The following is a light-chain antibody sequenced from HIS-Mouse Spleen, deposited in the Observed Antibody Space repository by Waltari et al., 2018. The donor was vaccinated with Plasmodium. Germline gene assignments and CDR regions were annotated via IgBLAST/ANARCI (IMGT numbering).Light chain of an antibody. CDR2: AAS. CDR3: QQSYSTWT. V-gene: IGKV1-39*01. J-gene: IGKJ1*01. CDR1: QSISNY. Sequence: DIQMTQSPSSLSASVGVGVTITCRASQSISNYLNWYQQKPGKAPKFLIYAASTLQSGVPSRFSGSGSGTDFTLTISSLQPEDFATYYCQQSYSTWTFGQGTKVEIK.